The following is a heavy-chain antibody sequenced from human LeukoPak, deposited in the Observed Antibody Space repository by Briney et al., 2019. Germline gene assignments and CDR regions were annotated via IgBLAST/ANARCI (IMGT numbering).Heavy chain of an antibody. Sequence: PSETLSLTCTVSGGSITNHYWSCIRQPPGKGLEWIGHLYYSGNTNYNPSLKSRVTMSVDTSKTQFFLKLSSVTAADTALYYCATGRGWLPDYWGQGTLVTVSS. V-gene: IGHV4-59*11. D-gene: IGHD5-12*01. J-gene: IGHJ4*02. CDR3: ATGRGWLPDY. CDR2: LYYSGNT. CDR1: GGSITNHY.